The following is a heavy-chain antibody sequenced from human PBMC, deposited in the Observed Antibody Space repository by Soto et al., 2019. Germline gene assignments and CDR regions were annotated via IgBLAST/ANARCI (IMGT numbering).Heavy chain of an antibody. Sequence: EVQLVESGGGLVQPGGSLRLSCAASGFTFSSYSMNWVRQAPGKGLEWVSYISSSSSTIYYADSVKGRFTISRDIAKNSLYLQMTGLRAEDTAVYYCARHPERIAEIGWFDPWGQGTLVTVSS. V-gene: IGHV3-48*01. CDR1: GFTFSSYS. CDR3: ARHPERIAEIGWFDP. CDR2: ISSSSSTI. D-gene: IGHD6-13*01. J-gene: IGHJ5*02.